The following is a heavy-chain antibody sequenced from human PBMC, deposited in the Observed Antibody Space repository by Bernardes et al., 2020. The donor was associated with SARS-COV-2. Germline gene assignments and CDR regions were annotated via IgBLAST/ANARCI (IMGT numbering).Heavy chain of an antibody. CDR3: ARDYGQYYDFWSGYSTNNWFDP. D-gene: IGHD3-3*01. CDR1: GFTFSRYG. J-gene: IGHJ5*02. V-gene: IGHV3-33*01. CDR2: IWYDGSNK. Sequence: GYLSPSSAASGFTFSRYGMHWVRPAPGKGLEWVAVIWYDGSNKYYADSVKGRFTISRDNSKNTLYLQMNSLRAEDTAVYYCARDYGQYYDFWSGYSTNNWFDPWGQGTLVTVSS.